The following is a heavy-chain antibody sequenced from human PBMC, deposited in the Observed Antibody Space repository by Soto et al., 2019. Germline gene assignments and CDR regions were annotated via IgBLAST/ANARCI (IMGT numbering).Heavy chain of an antibody. D-gene: IGHD3-16*01. V-gene: IGHV3-21*01. CDR3: ARGLWPEGGMDV. J-gene: IGHJ6*02. CDR2: ISASSIYI. CDR1: GFPFRSYN. Sequence: LXLSCEASGFPFRSYNMNWVRQAPGKGLEWVSYISASSIYIYYADSVKGRFTISRDNAKNSLNLQMNSLRADDTAVYFCARGLWPEGGMDVWGQGTTVTVSS.